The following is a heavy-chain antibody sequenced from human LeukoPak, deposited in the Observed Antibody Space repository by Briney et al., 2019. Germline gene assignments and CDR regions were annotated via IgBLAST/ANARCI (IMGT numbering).Heavy chain of an antibody. D-gene: IGHD6-19*01. Sequence: GGSLRLSCAASGFSFSSYWMHWVRQAPGKGLVWVSRINGDGSRTYYADSVKGRFTISRDNSKNTLYLQMNSLRAEDTAVYYCAKGVTRIAVAGPDYWGQGTLVTVSS. J-gene: IGHJ4*02. V-gene: IGHV3-74*01. CDR1: GFSFSSYW. CDR2: INGDGSRT. CDR3: AKGVTRIAVAGPDY.